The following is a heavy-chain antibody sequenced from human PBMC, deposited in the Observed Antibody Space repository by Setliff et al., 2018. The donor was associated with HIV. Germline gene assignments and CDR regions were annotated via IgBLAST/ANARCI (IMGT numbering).Heavy chain of an antibody. CDR2: ISSDGRYI. CDR1: GFSFRTYN. CDR3: ARDRASSGYYSQFDY. V-gene: IGHV3-21*01. J-gene: IGHJ4*01. D-gene: IGHD3-22*01. Sequence: GESLKISCAASGFSFRTYNMNWVRQAPGKGLEWVSSISSDGRYIYYADSVKGRFTISRDDAKSSLYLQMYSLRAGDTAVYYCARDRASSGYYSQFDYWGQGEMVTVSS.